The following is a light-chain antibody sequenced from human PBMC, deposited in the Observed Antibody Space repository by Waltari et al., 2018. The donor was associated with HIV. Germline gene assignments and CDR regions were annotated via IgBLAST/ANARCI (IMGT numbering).Light chain of an antibody. CDR2: EDN. Sequence: SYELTPPPSVSVSLGQTASITCPGNALPRKYSYLYHKKSRQAPALDIYEDNRRPSGIPERFSGSSSGTMATLTISGAQVEDEGDYYCYSTDDSGNPLAVFGGGTQLTVL. CDR1: ALPRKY. V-gene: IGLV3-10*01. CDR3: YSTDDSGNPLAV. J-gene: IGLJ7*01.